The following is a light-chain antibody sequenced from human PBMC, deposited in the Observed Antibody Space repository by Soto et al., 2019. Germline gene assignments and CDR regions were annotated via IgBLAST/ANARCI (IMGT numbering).Light chain of an antibody. CDR1: NSNIGSNT. J-gene: IGLJ2*01. CDR2: TNN. Sequence: QPVLTQPPSASGTPGQRVTISCSGSNSNIGSNTVNWYQQLPGTAPRVLIYTNNQRPSGVPDRFSGSKSGTSASLAISGLQSEDEADYYCASWDDSLNGVAFGGGTKLTVL. CDR3: ASWDDSLNGVA. V-gene: IGLV1-44*01.